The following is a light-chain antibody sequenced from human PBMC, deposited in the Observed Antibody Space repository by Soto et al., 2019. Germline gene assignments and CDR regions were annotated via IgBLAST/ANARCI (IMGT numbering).Light chain of an antibody. CDR1: QSISTY. CDR2: AAS. J-gene: IGKJ4*01. V-gene: IGKV1-39*01. Sequence: DIQMTQSPSSLPASVGDRVTITCRASQSISTYLNWYQQKPGKAPKLLIYAASSLQSGVPSRFSGSGSGTDFTLTISSLQPEDFATYYCQQSYNSPRTFGGGTKVEIK. CDR3: QQSYNSPRT.